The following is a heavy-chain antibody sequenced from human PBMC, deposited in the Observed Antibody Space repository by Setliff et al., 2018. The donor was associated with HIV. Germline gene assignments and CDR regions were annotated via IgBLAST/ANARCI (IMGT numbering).Heavy chain of an antibody. CDR1: GGSFSDYY. Sequence: PSETLSLTCAVYGGSFSDYYWGWIRQPPGKGLEWIGSIFHSAATNYNPSLKSRVTISIDTSKNQFSLKLTSVTAADTAVYYCARRGAYGYDYFDYWGPGILVTVSS. J-gene: IGHJ4*02. V-gene: IGHV4-34*12. CDR3: ARRGAYGYDYFDY. CDR2: IFHSAAT. D-gene: IGHD5-12*01.